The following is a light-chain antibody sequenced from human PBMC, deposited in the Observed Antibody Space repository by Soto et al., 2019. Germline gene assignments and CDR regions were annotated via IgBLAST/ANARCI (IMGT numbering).Light chain of an antibody. CDR3: EAWDDSLYGAV. V-gene: IGLV1-44*01. CDR2: NND. J-gene: IGLJ2*01. Sequence: QSVLTQPPSASGTPGQRVTISCSGSSSNIGANPINGYQQLPGTAPKLLIYNNDQRPSGVPDRFSASKSGTSASLAISGLQSEDEADYYCEAWDDSLYGAVLGGGTQLTVL. CDR1: SSNIGANP.